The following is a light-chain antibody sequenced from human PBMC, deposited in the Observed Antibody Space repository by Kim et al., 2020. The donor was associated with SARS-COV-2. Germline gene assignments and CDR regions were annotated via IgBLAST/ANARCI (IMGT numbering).Light chain of an antibody. Sequence: SVALGQTARITCGGNDIGSQNVHWYQQKPGQAPVLVIYRDSNRPSGIPERFSGSNSGNTATLTISRAQAGDEADYYCQVWDTNTVVFGGGTQLTVL. CDR2: RDS. J-gene: IGLJ2*01. V-gene: IGLV3-9*01. CDR3: QVWDTNTVV. CDR1: DIGSQN.